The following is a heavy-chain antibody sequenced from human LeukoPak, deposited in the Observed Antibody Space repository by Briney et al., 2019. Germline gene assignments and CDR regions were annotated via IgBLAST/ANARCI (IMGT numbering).Heavy chain of an antibody. CDR1: GFSLSNYY. V-gene: IGHV3-11*01. CDR3: AREAVSGSFDS. CDR2: ISSRGSDK. D-gene: IGHD1-26*01. Sequence: GGSLRLSCAASGFSLSNYYMTWIRQAPGKGLEWVAYISSRGSDKYYADSVKGRFVISRDNAKTSLSLQITSLRAEDTAVYYCAREAVSGSFDSWGQGTLVTVSS. J-gene: IGHJ4*02.